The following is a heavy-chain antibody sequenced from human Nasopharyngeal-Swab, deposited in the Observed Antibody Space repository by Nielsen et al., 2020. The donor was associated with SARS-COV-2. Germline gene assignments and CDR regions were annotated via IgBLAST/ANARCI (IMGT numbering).Heavy chain of an antibody. J-gene: IGHJ3*01. D-gene: IGHD3-16*01. Sequence: WVRQAPGQGLEWMGIINPSGGSTSYAQKFQGRVTMTRDTSTSTVYMELSSLRSEDTAVYYCARERRRGEGGRGEGEIGGQGKIGTVSS. CDR3: ARERRRGEGGRGEGEI. V-gene: IGHV1-46*01. CDR2: INPSGGST.